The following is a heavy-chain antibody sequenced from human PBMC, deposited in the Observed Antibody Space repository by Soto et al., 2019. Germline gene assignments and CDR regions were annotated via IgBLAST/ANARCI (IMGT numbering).Heavy chain of an antibody. V-gene: IGHV4-31*03. Sequence: SETLSLTCTVSGGSISSGGYYWSWIRQHPGKGLEWIGYIYYSGSTYYNPSLKSRVTISVDTSKNQFSLKLSSVTAADTAVYYCARDCGGSCYPLYYGMEVWGQGTTLTVSS. CDR3: ARDCGGSCYPLYYGMEV. CDR2: IYYSGST. J-gene: IGHJ6*02. CDR1: GGSISSGGYY. D-gene: IGHD2-15*01.